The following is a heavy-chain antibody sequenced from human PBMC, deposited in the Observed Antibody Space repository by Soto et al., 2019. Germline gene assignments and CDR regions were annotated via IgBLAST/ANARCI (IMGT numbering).Heavy chain of an antibody. J-gene: IGHJ4*02. CDR3: ARGRKVLRFLEWLLPLDY. D-gene: IGHD3-3*01. Sequence: QVQLQQWGAGLLKPSETLSLTCAVYGGSFSGYYWSWIRQPPGKGLEWMGEINHSGSTNYNPSLKSRVTRSVDTSKNQFSLKLSSVTAADTAVYYCARGRKVLRFLEWLLPLDYWGQGTLVTVSS. V-gene: IGHV4-34*01. CDR1: GGSFSGYY. CDR2: INHSGST.